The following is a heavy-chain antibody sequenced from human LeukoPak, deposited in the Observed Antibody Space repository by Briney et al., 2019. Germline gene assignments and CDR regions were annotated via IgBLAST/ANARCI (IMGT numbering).Heavy chain of an antibody. CDR1: GFSFSSFW. CDR3: AREQRSGNGCYYY. J-gene: IGHJ4*02. CDR2: INQDGSER. D-gene: IGHD2-15*01. Sequence: GGSLRLSCAASGFSFSSFWMSWVRQAPGKGLEWVANINQDGSERNYVDSVKGRFTISRDGAKNSLYLQMNSLRAEDAAVYYCAREQRSGNGCYYYWGQGTLVTVSS. V-gene: IGHV3-7*01.